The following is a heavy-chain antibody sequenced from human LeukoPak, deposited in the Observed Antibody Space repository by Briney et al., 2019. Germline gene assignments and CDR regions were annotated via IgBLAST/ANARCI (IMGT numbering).Heavy chain of an antibody. J-gene: IGHJ5*02. CDR2: ITISGHTK. V-gene: IGHV3-48*03. CDR3: ARGDPHADL. CDR1: GFDLSTYE. Sequence: GGSLRLSCAASGFDLSTYEMNWVRQAPGKGLEWIADITISGHTKNYADSVKGRFTISRDNAGTSLYLQMNSLRVEDTGVYYCARGDPHADLWGQGTLVSVSS.